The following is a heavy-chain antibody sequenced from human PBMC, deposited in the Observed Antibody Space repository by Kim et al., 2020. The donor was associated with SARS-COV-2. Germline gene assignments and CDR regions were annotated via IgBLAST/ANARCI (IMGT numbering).Heavy chain of an antibody. CDR1: GFTFSSYW. CDR2: IKQDGSEK. CDR3: ARTIVVLPAAIENWFDP. J-gene: IGHJ5*02. D-gene: IGHD2-2*02. V-gene: IGHV3-7*01. Sequence: GGSLRLSCAASGFTFSSYWMSWVRQAPGKGLEWVANIKQDGSEKYYVDSVKGRFTISRDNAKNSLYLQMNSLRAEDTAVYYCARTIVVLPAAIENWFDPWGQGTLVTVSS.